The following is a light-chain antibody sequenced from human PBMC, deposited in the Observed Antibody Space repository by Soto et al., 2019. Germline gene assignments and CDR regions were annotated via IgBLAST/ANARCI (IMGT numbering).Light chain of an antibody. J-gene: IGKJ5*01. CDR3: QQYGSSPPIT. CDR2: GAS. Sequence: EIVLTQSPGTLSLSPGERATLSCRASQSVSSSYLAWYQQKPGQAPRLXXYGASSRATGIPDRFSGSGSWTDLTLTISILEPEYFAVYYCQQYGSSPPITFGQGTRLDIK. CDR1: QSVSSSY. V-gene: IGKV3-20*01.